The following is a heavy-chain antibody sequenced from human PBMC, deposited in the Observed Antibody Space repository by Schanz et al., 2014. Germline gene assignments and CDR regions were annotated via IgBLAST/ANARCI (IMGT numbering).Heavy chain of an antibody. CDR3: AKDSTHIDIVLVPTAIDY. V-gene: IGHV3-30*18. D-gene: IGHD2-2*01. CDR1: GFTFGSYG. Sequence: QVQLVESGGGVVQPGRSLRLSCAASGFTFGSYGMHWVRQAPGKGLEWVAAMSYDGSIKYYGDSVKGRFTISRDNSKNTLYLHMNTLRSEDTAVYYCAKDSTHIDIVLVPTAIDYWGQGTLVTVSS. J-gene: IGHJ4*02. CDR2: MSYDGSIK.